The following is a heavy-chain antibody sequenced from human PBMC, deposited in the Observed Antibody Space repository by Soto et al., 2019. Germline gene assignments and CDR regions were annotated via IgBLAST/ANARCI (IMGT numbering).Heavy chain of an antibody. CDR3: ARERWELLYWFDP. CDR1: GFTFSSYA. D-gene: IGHD1-26*01. Sequence: QVQLVESGGGVVQPGRSLRLSCAASGFTFSSYAMHWVRQAPGKGLEWVAVISYDGSNKYYADSVKGRFTISRDNSKNTLYLQMNSLRAEDTAVYYCARERWELLYWFDPWGQGTLVTVSS. J-gene: IGHJ5*02. CDR2: ISYDGSNK. V-gene: IGHV3-30-3*01.